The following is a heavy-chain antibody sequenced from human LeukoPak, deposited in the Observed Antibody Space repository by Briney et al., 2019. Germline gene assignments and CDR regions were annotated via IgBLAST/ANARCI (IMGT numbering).Heavy chain of an antibody. CDR1: GFTFSSYS. Sequence: GGALRLSCAASGFTFSSYSMNWVRQAPGKGLEWVSYISSSSSTIYYADSVKGRFTISRDNAKNSLYLQMNSLRAEDTAVYYCARVGFYGAYDHSDAFDIWGQGTMVTVSS. V-gene: IGHV3-48*04. D-gene: IGHD4-17*01. CDR2: ISSSSSTI. J-gene: IGHJ3*02. CDR3: ARVGFYGAYDHSDAFDI.